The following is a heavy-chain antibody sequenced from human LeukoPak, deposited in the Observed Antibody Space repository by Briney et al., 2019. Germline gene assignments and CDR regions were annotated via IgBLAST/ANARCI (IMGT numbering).Heavy chain of an antibody. CDR1: GFTFSSYA. CDR3: TTDRSGYCSGGSCYPADY. D-gene: IGHD2-15*01. Sequence: GGSLRLSCTASGFTFSSYAMNWVRQAPGKGLEWVSGIGAGGTFTYYADSVKGRFTISRDNSRNTLYLQMNSLRADDTAVYYCTTDRSGYCSGGSCYPADYWGQGTLVTVSS. CDR2: IGAGGTFT. J-gene: IGHJ4*02. V-gene: IGHV3-23*01.